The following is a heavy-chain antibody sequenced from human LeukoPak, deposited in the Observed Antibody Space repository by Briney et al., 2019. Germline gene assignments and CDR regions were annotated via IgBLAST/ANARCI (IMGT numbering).Heavy chain of an antibody. D-gene: IGHD5-18*01. CDR2: ISSSSYT. CDR3: AREGIDTAMDSFDY. Sequence: GGSLRLSCAASGFTFSDYYMSWIRQAPGKGLEWVSYISSSSYTNYADSVKGRFTISRDNAKNSLYLQMNSLRAEDTAVYYCAREGIDTAMDSFDYWGQGTLVTVSS. CDR1: GFTFSDYY. J-gene: IGHJ4*02. V-gene: IGHV3-11*06.